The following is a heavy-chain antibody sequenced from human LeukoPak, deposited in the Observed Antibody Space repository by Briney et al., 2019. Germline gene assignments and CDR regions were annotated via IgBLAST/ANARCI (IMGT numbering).Heavy chain of an antibody. CDR1: GYTFTSYG. J-gene: IGHJ4*02. Sequence: ASVTVSCKASGYTFTSYGISWVRQAPGQGLEWMGWISAYNGNTNYAQKLQGRVTMTTDTSTSTAYMELRSLRSDDTAVYYCARAGYYYDSSGYYYIDYWGQGTLVTVSS. CDR2: ISAYNGNT. V-gene: IGHV1-18*01. CDR3: ARAGYYYDSSGYYYIDY. D-gene: IGHD3-22*01.